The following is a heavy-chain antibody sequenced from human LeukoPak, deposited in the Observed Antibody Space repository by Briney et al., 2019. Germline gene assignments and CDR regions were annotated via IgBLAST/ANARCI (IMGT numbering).Heavy chain of an antibody. CDR3: ARKYYYDSSGYPRAFDI. CDR2: IIPIFGTA. J-gene: IGHJ3*02. Sequence: SVTVSFKASGGTFSIYAISWVRQAPGQGLEWMGGIIPIFGTANYAQKFQGRVTITADESTRTAYMELSSLRSEDTAVYYCARKYYYDSSGYPRAFDIWGQGTMVTVSS. V-gene: IGHV1-69*01. D-gene: IGHD3-22*01. CDR1: GGTFSIYA.